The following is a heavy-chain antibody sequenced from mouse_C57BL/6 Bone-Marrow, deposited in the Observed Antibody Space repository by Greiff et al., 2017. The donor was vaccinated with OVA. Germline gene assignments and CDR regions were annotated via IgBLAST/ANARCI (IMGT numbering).Heavy chain of an antibody. V-gene: IGHV1-55*01. CDR3: ARNYYGSSNV. CDR1: GYTFTSYW. Sequence: QVQLQQPGAELVKPGASVKMSCKASGYTFTSYWITWVKQRPGQGLEWIGDIYPGSGSTNYNEKLKSKATLTVDTSSSTAYMQLSSLTSEDSAVYYCARNYYGSSNVWGTGTTVTVSS. J-gene: IGHJ1*03. D-gene: IGHD1-1*01. CDR2: IYPGSGST.